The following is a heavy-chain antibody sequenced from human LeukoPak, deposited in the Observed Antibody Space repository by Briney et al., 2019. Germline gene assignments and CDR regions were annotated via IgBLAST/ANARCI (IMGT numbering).Heavy chain of an antibody. CDR3: ARGANSGWYPYLGY. CDR1: GGSFSGYY. J-gene: IGHJ4*02. Sequence: SETLSLTCAVYGGSFSGYYWSWIRQPPGKGLEWIGEINHSGSTNYNPSLKSRVTISVDTSKNQFSLKLSSVTAADTAVYYCARGANSGWYPYLGYWGQGTLVTVSS. V-gene: IGHV4-34*01. CDR2: INHSGST. D-gene: IGHD6-19*01.